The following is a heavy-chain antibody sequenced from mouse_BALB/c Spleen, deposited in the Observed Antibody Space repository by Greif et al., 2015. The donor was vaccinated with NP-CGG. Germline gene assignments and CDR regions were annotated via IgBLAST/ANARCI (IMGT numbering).Heavy chain of an antibody. Sequence: VKLVESGPGLVAPSQSLSITCTVSGFSLTSYGVHWVRQPPGKGLEWLGVIWAGGSTNYNSALMSRLSISKDNSKSQVFLKMNSLQTDDTAMYYCAREEGNYSYWYFDVWGAGTTVTVSS. CDR1: GFSLTSYG. J-gene: IGHJ1*01. CDR2: IWAGGST. V-gene: IGHV2-9*02. CDR3: AREEGNYSYWYFDV. D-gene: IGHD2-1*01.